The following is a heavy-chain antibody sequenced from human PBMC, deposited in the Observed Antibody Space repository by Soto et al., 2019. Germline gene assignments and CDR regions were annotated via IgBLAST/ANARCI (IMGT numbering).Heavy chain of an antibody. CDR2: IYYSGSS. V-gene: IGHV4-59*08. D-gene: IGHD5-12*01. Sequence: SETLSLTCTVSGGSISGYYWSWIREPPGKGLEWIGYIYYSGSSNYNPSLVSRVTISVDTSKNQFSLKLSSVTAADTAIYYCARRRGGGYNDYWGQGTLVTVSS. CDR1: GGSISGYY. CDR3: ARRRGGGYNDY. J-gene: IGHJ4*02.